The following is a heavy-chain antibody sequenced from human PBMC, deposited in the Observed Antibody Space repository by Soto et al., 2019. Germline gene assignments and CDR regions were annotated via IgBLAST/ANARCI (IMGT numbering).Heavy chain of an antibody. CDR2: ISYDGSNK. CDR1: GFTFSSYG. Sequence: QVQLVESGGGVVQPGRSLRLSCAASGFTFSSYGMHWVRQAPGKGLEWVAVISYDGSNKYYADSVKGRFTISRDNSKNTLYLQMNSLTAEDSAPAYCAKDEDWELNLVDYWGQGTLVTVFS. D-gene: IGHD1-26*01. J-gene: IGHJ4*02. V-gene: IGHV3-30*18. CDR3: AKDEDWELNLVDY.